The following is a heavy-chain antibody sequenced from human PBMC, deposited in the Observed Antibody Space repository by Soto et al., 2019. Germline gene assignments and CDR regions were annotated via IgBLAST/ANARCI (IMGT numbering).Heavy chain of an antibody. CDR3: AHSRCGGDCLRSYSSHYYYGMDV. Sequence: QITLKESGPTLVKPTQTLTLTCTFSGFSLSTGGVGVGWIRQPPGKALEWLALIYWDDDKRYSPSLKSRLTVTQATTKHQAVLTMTNMDPVDTATYYCAHSRCGGDCLRSYSSHYYYGMDVWGQGTTVTVSS. CDR2: IYWDDDK. J-gene: IGHJ6*02. V-gene: IGHV2-5*02. D-gene: IGHD2-21*02. CDR1: GFSLSTGGVG.